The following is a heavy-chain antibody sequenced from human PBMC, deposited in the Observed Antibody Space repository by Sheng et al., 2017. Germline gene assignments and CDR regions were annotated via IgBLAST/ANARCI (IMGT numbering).Heavy chain of an antibody. Sequence: QVQLQQWGAGLLKPSETLSLTCAVYGGSFSGYYWSWIRQTPGKGLEWIGEINHSGSTNYNPSLKSRVTISVDTSKNQFSLKLSSVTAADTAVYYCAARQVLYYYDSSGYYSLDYWGQGTLVTVSS. CDR1: GGSFSGYY. CDR2: INHSGST. D-gene: IGHD3-22*01. CDR3: AARQVLYYYDSSGYYSLDY. J-gene: IGHJ4*02. V-gene: IGHV4-34*01.